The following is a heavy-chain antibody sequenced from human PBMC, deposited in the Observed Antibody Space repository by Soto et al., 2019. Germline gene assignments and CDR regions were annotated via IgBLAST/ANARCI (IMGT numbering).Heavy chain of an antibody. CDR1: GYFFSSYG. J-gene: IGHJ6*02. CDR3: ATCPSRQIAAAGYYYYGMEV. D-gene: IGHD6-13*01. CDR2: ISHDGSDK. Sequence: QVQLVESGGGVVQPGRSLRLSCVASGYFFSSYGMHWVRQAPGKGLEWVAVISHDGSDKFYAESLKGRFTVSSDKSKNTLYLEMNSLRPEDTAVYYCATCPSRQIAAAGYYYYGMEVWGQGTTVTVSS. V-gene: IGHV3-30*03.